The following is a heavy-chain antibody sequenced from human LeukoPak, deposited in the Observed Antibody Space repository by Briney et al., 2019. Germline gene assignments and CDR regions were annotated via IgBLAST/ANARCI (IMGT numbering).Heavy chain of an antibody. V-gene: IGHV4-39*01. Sequence: SETLSLTCTVSGGSFSSSSYYWGWIRQPPGKGLEWIGIIYYSGSTYYNPSLKSRLTISVDTSKNQFSLKVSSVTAADTSVYYCARHRAGGSGMAVDYWGQGTLVTVSS. CDR2: IYYSGST. CDR3: ARHRAGGSGMAVDY. J-gene: IGHJ4*02. D-gene: IGHD3-10*01. CDR1: GGSFSSSSYY.